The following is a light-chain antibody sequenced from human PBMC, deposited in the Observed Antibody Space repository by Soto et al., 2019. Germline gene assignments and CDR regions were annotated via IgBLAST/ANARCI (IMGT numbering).Light chain of an antibody. Sequence: DIQMTQSPSSLSASVGDRVTITCRASQSISSYLNWYQQKPGKAPKLLIYSASSLQSGVPSRFSGSGPGTDFTLTISSLQPEDFATYYCQQSDSTPITFGGGTKVEIK. CDR1: QSISSY. V-gene: IGKV1-39*01. CDR3: QQSDSTPIT. CDR2: SAS. J-gene: IGKJ4*01.